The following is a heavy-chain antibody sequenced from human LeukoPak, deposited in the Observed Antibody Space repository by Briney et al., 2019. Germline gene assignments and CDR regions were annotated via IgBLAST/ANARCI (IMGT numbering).Heavy chain of an antibody. Sequence: PGGSLRLSCAVSGFTVSSDYMSWVRQAPGKGLEWVSVLYTGGSISYADSVKGRFTISRDNSKNTLYLQMNSLRAEVTAVYYCATVSSSSPHYWGQGTLVTVSS. CDR1: GFTVSSDY. D-gene: IGHD6-6*01. CDR3: ATVSSSSPHY. V-gene: IGHV3-66*02. J-gene: IGHJ4*02. CDR2: LYTGGSI.